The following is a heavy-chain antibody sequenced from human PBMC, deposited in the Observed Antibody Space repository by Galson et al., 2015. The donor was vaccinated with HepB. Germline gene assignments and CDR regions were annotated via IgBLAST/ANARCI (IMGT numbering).Heavy chain of an antibody. V-gene: IGHV3-66*01. CDR2: IYSGGTT. CDR1: GFTVRNNY. D-gene: IGHD3-10*01. CDR3: ARSFYGSGSYYDLYWYFDL. J-gene: IGHJ2*01. Sequence: SLRLSCAASGFTVRNNYMSWVRQAPGKGLDWISVIYSGGTTHYADSVKGRFTISRDNSKNILFLRMNNVRAEGTAVYFCARSFYGSGSYYDLYWYFDLWGRGTPVTVSS.